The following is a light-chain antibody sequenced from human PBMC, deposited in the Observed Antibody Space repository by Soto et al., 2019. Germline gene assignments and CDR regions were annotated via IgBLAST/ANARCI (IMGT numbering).Light chain of an antibody. V-gene: IGLV1-44*01. Sequence: QSLLTQPPSASGTPGQRVIISCSGSSSNIGSNVVNWYQQLPGTAPRLLIYRDDQRPSGVTDRFSGSRSGTTASLAISGLQSEDEADYYCQSLDNSLRRVFGTGTKLTVL. CDR1: SSNIGSNV. CDR2: RDD. J-gene: IGLJ1*01. CDR3: QSLDNSLRRV.